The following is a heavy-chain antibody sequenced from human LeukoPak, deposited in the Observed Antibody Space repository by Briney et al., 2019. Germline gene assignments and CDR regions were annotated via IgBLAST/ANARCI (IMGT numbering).Heavy chain of an antibody. V-gene: IGHV3-48*04. CDR2: ISSSSSTI. J-gene: IGHJ3*02. D-gene: IGHD3-10*01. Sequence: GGSLRLSCAASGVTFSSYSMNWVRQAPGKGLEWVSYISSSSSTIYYADSVKGRFTISRDNAKNSLYLQMNSLRAEDTAVYYCARDITVRGVAYDAFDIWGQGTMATVSS. CDR1: GVTFSSYS. CDR3: ARDITVRGVAYDAFDI.